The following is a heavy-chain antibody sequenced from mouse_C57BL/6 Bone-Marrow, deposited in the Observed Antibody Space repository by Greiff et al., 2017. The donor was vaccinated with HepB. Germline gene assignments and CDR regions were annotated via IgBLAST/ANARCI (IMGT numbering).Heavy chain of an antibody. D-gene: IGHD1-1*01. J-gene: IGHJ3*01. V-gene: IGHV1-81*01. CDR3: APSYGSSSWFAY. CDR1: GYTFTSYG. CDR2: IYPRSGNT. Sequence: QVQLQQSGAELARPGASVKLSCKASGYTFTSYGISWVKQRTGQGLEWIGEIYPRSGNTYYNEKFKGKATLTAAKSSSTAYMELRSLTSEDSAVYFCAPSYGSSSWFAYWGQGTLVTVSA.